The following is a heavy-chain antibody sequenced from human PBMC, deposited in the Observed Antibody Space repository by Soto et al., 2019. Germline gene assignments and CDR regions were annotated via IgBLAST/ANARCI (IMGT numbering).Heavy chain of an antibody. CDR1: GYTFTSYY. CDR3: AGERGVVVTAFYYGMDV. V-gene: IGHV1-46*01. Sequence: AASVKVSCKASGYTFTSYYMHWVRQAPGQGLEWMGIINPSGGSTSYAQKFQGRVTMTRDTSTSTVYMELSSLRSEDTAVYYCAGERGVVVTAFYYGMDVWGQGTTVTVSS. D-gene: IGHD2-21*02. J-gene: IGHJ6*02. CDR2: INPSGGST.